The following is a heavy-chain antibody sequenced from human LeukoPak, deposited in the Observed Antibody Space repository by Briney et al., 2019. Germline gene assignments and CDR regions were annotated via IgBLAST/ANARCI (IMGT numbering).Heavy chain of an antibody. CDR2: IHASGDT. CDR1: GDSIISYY. CDR3: AKGGWLEY. Sequence: PSETLSLTCTVSGDSIISYYWSWIRQPAGKGLEWTGRIHASGDTNYNPSLKSRVTMSVDTSKNQFSLKLSSVTAADTAVYYCAKGGWLEYWGQGTLVTVSS. V-gene: IGHV4-4*07. D-gene: IGHD6-19*01. J-gene: IGHJ4*02.